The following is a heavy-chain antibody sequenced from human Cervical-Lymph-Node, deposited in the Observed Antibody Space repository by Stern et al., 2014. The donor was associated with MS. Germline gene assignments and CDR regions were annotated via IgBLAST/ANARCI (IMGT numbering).Heavy chain of an antibody. V-gene: IGHV4-31*03. Sequence: QLQLQESGPGLVKPSQTLSLACTVSGGSISSAGYSWTWIRQPPGKGLEWIGDISSSGNTYYNPSLASRLTISIDTSENQFSLRLYSLTAADTAVYYCARRSTVTTFLFYFDLWGRGTLVTVSS. CDR2: ISSSGNT. J-gene: IGHJ2*01. CDR1: GGSISSAGYS. D-gene: IGHD4-17*01. CDR3: ARRSTVTTFLFYFDL.